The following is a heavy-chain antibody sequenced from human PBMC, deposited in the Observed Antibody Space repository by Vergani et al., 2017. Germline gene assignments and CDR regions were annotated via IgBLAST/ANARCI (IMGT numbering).Heavy chain of an antibody. CDR3: ARLSGYNKYYFDY. CDR1: GGTFSSYA. D-gene: IGHD5-12*01. V-gene: IGHV1-69*04. CDR2: IIPILGIA. Sequence: QVQLVQSGAEVKKPGSSVKVSCKASGGTFSSYAISWVRQAPGQGLEWMGRIIPILGIANYAQKFQGRVTITADKSASTAYMELSSLRSEDTAVYYCARLSGYNKYYFDYWGQGTLVTVSS. J-gene: IGHJ4*02.